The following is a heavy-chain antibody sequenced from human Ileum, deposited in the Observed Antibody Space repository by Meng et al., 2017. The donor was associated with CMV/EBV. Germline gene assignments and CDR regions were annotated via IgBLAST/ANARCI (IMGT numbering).Heavy chain of an antibody. V-gene: IGHV1-24*01. CDR2: FDPEDGET. CDR3: ATDVAVAGSRGGAFDI. Sequence: ASVKVSCKVSGYTLTELSMHWVRQAPGKGLEWMGGFDPEDGETIYAQKFQGRVTMTEDTSTETAYMDLSSLRSEDTAVYYCATDVAVAGSRGGAFDIWGQGTMVTVSS. CDR1: GYTLTELS. J-gene: IGHJ3*02. D-gene: IGHD6-19*01.